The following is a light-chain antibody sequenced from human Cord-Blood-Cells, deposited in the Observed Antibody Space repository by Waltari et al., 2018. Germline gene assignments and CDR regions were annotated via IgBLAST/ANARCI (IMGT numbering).Light chain of an antibody. CDR2: EVS. Sequence: QSAPTQPASVSGSPGQSTTTSCTGTSSDVGGYNYVSWYHQHPGKAPKLMIYEVSSLPSGVSRRFSGSKSGNTASLTISGLQAEDEADYCCSSYTSSSTLVFGGGTKLTVL. V-gene: IGLV2-14*01. CDR1: SSDVGGYNY. CDR3: SSYTSSSTLV. J-gene: IGLJ3*02.